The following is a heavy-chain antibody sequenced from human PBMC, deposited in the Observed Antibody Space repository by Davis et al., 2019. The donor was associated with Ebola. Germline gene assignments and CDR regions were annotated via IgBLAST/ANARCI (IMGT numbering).Heavy chain of an antibody. D-gene: IGHD2-15*01. CDR3: TTDEGGSRY. V-gene: IGHV3-15*07. Sequence: GGSLRLSCGASGFSFSNAWMNWVRLVPGKGLEWVGRIKTKTDEGILDYAEPVKGRFIMSRDDARNTMSLHMSNLKTEDTGVYYCTTDEGGSRYWGQGSLVIVSS. CDR1: GFSFSNAW. CDR2: IKTKTDEGIL. J-gene: IGHJ4*02.